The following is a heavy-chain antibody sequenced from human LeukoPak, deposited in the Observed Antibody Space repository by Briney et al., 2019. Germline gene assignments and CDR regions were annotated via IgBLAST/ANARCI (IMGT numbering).Heavy chain of an antibody. CDR3: ARGVGIYCGGDCYSGAFDI. D-gene: IGHD2-21*02. Sequence: SETLSLTCTVSGGSISRGGYYWSWIRQHPGKGLEWIGYIYYSGSTYYNPSLRSRVTISVDTSKNQFSLKLSSVTAADTAVYYCARGVGIYCGGDCYSGAFDIWGQGTMVTVSS. CDR1: GGSISRGGYY. J-gene: IGHJ3*02. CDR2: IYYSGST. V-gene: IGHV4-31*03.